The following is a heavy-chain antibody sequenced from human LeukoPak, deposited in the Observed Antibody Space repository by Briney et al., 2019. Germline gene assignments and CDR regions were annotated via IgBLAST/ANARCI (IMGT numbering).Heavy chain of an antibody. CDR3: ASPKYSSGWNDAFDI. Sequence: SETLSLTCAVPGGSISSSNWWSWVRQPPGKGLEWIGEIYHSGSTNYNPSLKSRVTISVDKSKNQFSLKLSSVTAADTAVYYCASPKYSSGWNDAFDIWGQGTMVTVSS. CDR1: GGSISSSNW. J-gene: IGHJ3*02. D-gene: IGHD6-19*01. CDR2: IYHSGST. V-gene: IGHV4-4*02.